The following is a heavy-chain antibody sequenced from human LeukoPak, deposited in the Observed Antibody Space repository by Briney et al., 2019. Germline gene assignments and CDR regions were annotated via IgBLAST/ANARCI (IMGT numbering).Heavy chain of an antibody. CDR3: ARGRGNYASGSYTDYGLDV. V-gene: IGHV3-33*01. D-gene: IGHD3-10*01. CDR1: GFTFRTYG. Sequence: GGSLRLSCAASGFTFRTYGMHWVRQAPGKGLEWVAVIWHDGSNRYYADSVQGRFTISRDNSKNTLYLQMNSLRAEDTAVYYCARGRGNYASGSYTDYGLDVWGQGTTVTVSS. CDR2: IWHDGSNR. J-gene: IGHJ6*02.